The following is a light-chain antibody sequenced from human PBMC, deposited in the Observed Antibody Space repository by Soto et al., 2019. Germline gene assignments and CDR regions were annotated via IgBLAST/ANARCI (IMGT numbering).Light chain of an antibody. Sequence: DIQMTQSPSSLSASVGDRVTITCRASQSISSYLNWYQQKPGKAPKLLIYAASSLPSGVPSRFSGSGYGTDFTLTISSLQPEDFATYYCQQSYRTPTFGGGTKVEIK. V-gene: IGKV1-39*01. J-gene: IGKJ4*01. CDR1: QSISSY. CDR3: QQSYRTPT. CDR2: AAS.